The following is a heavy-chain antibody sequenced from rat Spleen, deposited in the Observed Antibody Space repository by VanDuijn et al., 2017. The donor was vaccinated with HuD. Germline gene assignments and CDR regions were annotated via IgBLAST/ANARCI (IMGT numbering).Heavy chain of an antibody. J-gene: IGHJ2*01. CDR1: GFTFNNYG. V-gene: IGHV5-29*01. CDR2: ISYDGFTT. Sequence: EVQLVESGGGLVQPGRSLKLSCAASGFTFNNYGVAWVRQAPTKGLEWVAAISYDGFTTSFRDSVRGRFTISSDNAKTTLYLQMDSLRSEDTATYYCARRHYGYTDYFDYWGQGVMVPVSS. D-gene: IGHD1-11*01. CDR3: ARRHYGYTDYFDY.